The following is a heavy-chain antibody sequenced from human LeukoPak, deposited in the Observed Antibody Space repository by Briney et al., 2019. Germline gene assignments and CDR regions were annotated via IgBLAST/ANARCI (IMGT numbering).Heavy chain of an antibody. V-gene: IGHV3-15*07. CDR3: TTDFLEWLSSCDY. J-gene: IGHJ4*02. Sequence: GGSLRLSCAASGFTFSNAWMNWVRQAPGKGLEWVGRIKSKTDGGTTDYAAPAKGRFTISRDDSKNTLYLQMNSLKTEDTAVYYCTTDFLEWLSSCDYWGQGTLVTVSS. CDR2: IKSKTDGGTT. CDR1: GFTFSNAW. D-gene: IGHD3-3*01.